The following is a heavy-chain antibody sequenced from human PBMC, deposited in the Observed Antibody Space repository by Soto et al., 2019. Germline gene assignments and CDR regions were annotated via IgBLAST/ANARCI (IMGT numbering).Heavy chain of an antibody. CDR3: ARSQQTTVTYPIADP. V-gene: IGHV3-30-3*01. J-gene: IGHJ5*02. D-gene: IGHD4-17*01. CDR1: GFTFSSYA. CDR2: ISYDGNNK. Sequence: VGSLRLSCAASGFTFSSYAMHWVRQAPGKGLEWVTVISYDGNNKYYADSVEGRFTISRDNSKNTLYLQMNSLRTEDTGVYYCARSQQTTVTYPIADPWGQGNLVTVSS.